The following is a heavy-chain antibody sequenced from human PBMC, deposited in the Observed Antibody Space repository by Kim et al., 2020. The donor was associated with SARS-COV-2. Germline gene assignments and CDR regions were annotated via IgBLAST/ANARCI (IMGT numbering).Heavy chain of an antibody. V-gene: IGHV3-33*01. J-gene: IGHJ5*02. CDR1: GFTFSSYG. CDR2: IWYDGSNK. D-gene: IGHD4-4*01. Sequence: GGSLRLSCAASGFTFSSYGMHWVRQAPGKGLEWVAVIWYDGSNKYYADSVKGRFTISRDNSKNTLYLQMNSLRAEDTAVYYCAREYYSNSVNNWFDPWGQGTLVTVSS. CDR3: AREYYSNSVNNWFDP.